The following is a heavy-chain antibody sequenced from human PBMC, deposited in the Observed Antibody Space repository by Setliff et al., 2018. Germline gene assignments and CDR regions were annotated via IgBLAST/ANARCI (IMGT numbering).Heavy chain of an antibody. V-gene: IGHV1-18*04. J-gene: IGHJ4*02. D-gene: IGHD2-8*01. CDR1: GYTFSNYG. CDR3: ERLVRYCTRVTCQRSSDGDF. CDR2: ISAHSGNT. Sequence: ASVKVSCKASGYTFSNYGITWVRQAPGHGLEWMGWISAHSGNTFYAPQFQGRLVMTTDTSTNTAYMELRNLTSDDTAMYFCERLVRYCTRVTCQRSSDGDFWGQGTPVTVSS.